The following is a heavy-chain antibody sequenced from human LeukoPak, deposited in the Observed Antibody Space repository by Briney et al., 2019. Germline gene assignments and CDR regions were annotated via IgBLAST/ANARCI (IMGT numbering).Heavy chain of an antibody. CDR2: IYPGDSDT. CDR3: ARHGSGSYYSPFDY. V-gene: IGHV5-51*01. D-gene: IGHD3-10*01. CDR1: GYSFTNYW. J-gene: IGHJ4*02. Sequence: GEPLKISCKGSGYSFTNYWIGWVRQMPGKGLERMGNIYPGDSDTRYSPSFQGQVTISADKSITTAYLQWSSLKASDTAMYYCARHGSGSYYSPFDYWGQGTLVTVSS.